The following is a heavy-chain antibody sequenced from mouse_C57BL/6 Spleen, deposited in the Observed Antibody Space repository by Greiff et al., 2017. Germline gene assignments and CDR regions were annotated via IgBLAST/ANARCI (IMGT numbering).Heavy chain of an antibody. D-gene: IGHD1-1*01. CDR3: ARQWYYGSGESMDY. CDR2: ISSGGSYT. Sequence: EVMLVESGGDLVQPGGSLKLSCAASGFTFSSYGMSWVRQTPDKRLEWVATISSGGSYTYYPDSVKGRFTISRDNAKNTLYLQMSSLKAEDTAMYYCARQWYYGSGESMDYWGQGTSVTVSS. CDR1: GFTFSSYG. V-gene: IGHV5-6*02. J-gene: IGHJ4*01.